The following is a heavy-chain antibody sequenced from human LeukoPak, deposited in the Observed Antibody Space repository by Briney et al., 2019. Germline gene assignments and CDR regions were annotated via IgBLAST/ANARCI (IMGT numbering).Heavy chain of an antibody. CDR1: GGSINSYY. J-gene: IGHJ4*02. CDR2: IYSSGST. Sequence: SETLSLTCTVSGGSINSYYWSWIRQPAGKGLEWIGRIYSSGSTNYNPSLKSRVSMSVDTSKNQFSLKLTSVTAADTALYYCARGGKATVVTMWGQESWSPSPQ. CDR3: ARGGKATVVTM. V-gene: IGHV4-4*07. D-gene: IGHD4-23*01.